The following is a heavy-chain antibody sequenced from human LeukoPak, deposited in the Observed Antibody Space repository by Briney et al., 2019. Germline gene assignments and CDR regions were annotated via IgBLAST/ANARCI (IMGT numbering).Heavy chain of an antibody. Sequence: PSETLSLTCTVSGGSISSYYWSWIRQPPGKGLEWIGYIYYSGSTNYNPSLKSRVTISVDTSKNQFSLKLSSVTAADTAVYYCARVIYGDPNRFDPWGQGTLVTVSS. J-gene: IGHJ5*02. CDR2: IYYSGST. CDR3: ARVIYGDPNRFDP. V-gene: IGHV4-59*01. CDR1: GGSISSYY. D-gene: IGHD4-17*01.